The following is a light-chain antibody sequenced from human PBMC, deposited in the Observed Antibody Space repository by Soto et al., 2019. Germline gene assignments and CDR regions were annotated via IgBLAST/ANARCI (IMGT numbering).Light chain of an antibody. Sequence: EIVVTQSPGTLSLSPGERATLSCRARQSVSSSYLAWYQQKPGQAPRLLIYGASSRATGIPDRFSGSGSGRDFTISISRLEPEDFAVYYCQQYGSPPETFGQGTKVDIK. J-gene: IGKJ1*01. CDR2: GAS. V-gene: IGKV3-20*01. CDR3: QQYGSPPET. CDR1: QSVSSSY.